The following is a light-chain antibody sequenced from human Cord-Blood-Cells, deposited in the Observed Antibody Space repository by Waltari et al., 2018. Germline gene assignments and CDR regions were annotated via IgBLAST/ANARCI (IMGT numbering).Light chain of an antibody. Sequence: EIVMTQSPATLSVSPGERVTLSCRASQSVSSNLAWYQQKPGQAPRLLIYGASTRAPGIPARFSGSGSGTECTLTISSLQSEDFAVYYCQQYNNWPPYTFGQGTKLEIK. CDR2: GAS. J-gene: IGKJ2*01. CDR3: QQYNNWPPYT. V-gene: IGKV3-15*01. CDR1: QSVSSN.